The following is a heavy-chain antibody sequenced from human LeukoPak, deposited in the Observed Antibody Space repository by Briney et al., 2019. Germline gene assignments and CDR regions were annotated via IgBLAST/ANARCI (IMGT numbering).Heavy chain of an antibody. D-gene: IGHD3-10*01. CDR3: AKGRSYFFAYYYYLLV. J-gene: IGHJ6*03. CDR2: INPCRRST. Sequence: ASVKVSCKASGYTLTSNYIHWVRQAPGQGLEWMGIINPCRRSTTYSPQFQGGVTMTHDTSTSTLYMELTSLRSDDTAVYYCAKGRSYFFAYYYYLLVWGKGTTLTVSS. V-gene: IGHV1-46*03. CDR1: GYTLTSNY.